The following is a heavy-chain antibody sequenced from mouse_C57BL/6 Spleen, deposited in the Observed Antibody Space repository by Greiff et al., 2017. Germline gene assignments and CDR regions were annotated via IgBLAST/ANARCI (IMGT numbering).Heavy chain of an antibody. CDR1: GYAFSSSW. CDR2: IYPGDGDT. CDR3: ARVGHHYYAMDY. J-gene: IGHJ4*01. Sequence: VQLQQSGPELVKPGASVKISCKASGYAFSSSWMNWVKQRPGKGLEWIGRIYPGDGDTNYNGKFKGKATLTADKSSSTAYMQLSSLTSEDSAVYFCARVGHHYYAMDYWGQGTSVTVSS. V-gene: IGHV1-82*01.